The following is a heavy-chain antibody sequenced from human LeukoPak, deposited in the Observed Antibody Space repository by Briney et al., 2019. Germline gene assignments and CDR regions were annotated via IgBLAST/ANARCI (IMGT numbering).Heavy chain of an antibody. CDR2: MNPNSGNT. J-gene: IGHJ4*02. CDR3: ARATPGGLHGYSFDY. Sequence: GASVKVSCKASGYTFKNYDINWVRQATGQGLEWMGWMNPNSGNTGFAQKFQDRVSMTRDTSINTAYMELTSLRSGDPAVYYCARATPGGLHGYSFDYWGQGTVVTVYS. V-gene: IGHV1-8*01. D-gene: IGHD5-24*01. CDR1: GYTFKNYD.